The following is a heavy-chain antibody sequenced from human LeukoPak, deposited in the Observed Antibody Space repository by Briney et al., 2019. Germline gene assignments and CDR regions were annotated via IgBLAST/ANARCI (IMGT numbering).Heavy chain of an antibody. Sequence: GGSLRLSCAASGFTFSSYAMSWVRQAPGKGLEWVSTFSGSGGSTHYADSVKGRFTISRDNSKNTLYLQMNSLRAEDTAVYYCARAVDTANLDYWGQGTLVTVSS. CDR2: FSGSGGST. V-gene: IGHV3-23*01. CDR1: GFTFSSYA. D-gene: IGHD5-18*01. CDR3: ARAVDTANLDY. J-gene: IGHJ4*02.